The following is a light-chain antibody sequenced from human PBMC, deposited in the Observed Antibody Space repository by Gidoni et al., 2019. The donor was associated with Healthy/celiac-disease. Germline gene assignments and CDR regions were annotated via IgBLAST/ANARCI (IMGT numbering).Light chain of an antibody. CDR2: AAS. V-gene: IGKV1-39*01. J-gene: IGKJ4*01. CDR3: QQSYSTWLT. Sequence: DIQMTQSPSSLSASVGDRVTITCRASQSISRYLNLYQQKPGKAPNLLIYAASSLQSGVPSRFSGSGSGTDFTLTISSLQPEDFATYYCQQSYSTWLTFGGGTKVEIK. CDR1: QSISRY.